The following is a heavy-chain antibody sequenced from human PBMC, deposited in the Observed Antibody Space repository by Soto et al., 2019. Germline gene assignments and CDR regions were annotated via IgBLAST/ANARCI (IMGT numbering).Heavy chain of an antibody. Sequence: QVPLVQSGAEVKKPGSSVKVSCKASGGIFSTSTFTWVRQAPGQGLEWMGRIIPILGTADYAQKFQCRVTLTTDKSTSTVYIKMSSMRSEDTAVYYCARDLVIGREYSGYDVICAWGQGTLVTVSS. D-gene: IGHD5-12*01. CDR1: GGIFSTST. CDR3: ARDLVIGREYSGYDVICA. J-gene: IGHJ4*02. CDR2: IIPILGTA. V-gene: IGHV1-69*08.